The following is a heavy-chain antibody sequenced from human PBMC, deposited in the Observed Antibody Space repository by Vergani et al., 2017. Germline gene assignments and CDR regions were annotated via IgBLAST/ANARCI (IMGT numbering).Heavy chain of an antibody. CDR2: INHSGST. D-gene: IGHD1-26*01. CDR1: GGSFSGYY. Sequence: QVQLQQWGAGLLKPSETLSLTCAVYGGSFSGYYWSWIRQPPGKGLEWIGEINHSGSTNYNPSLKSRVIISVDTSNNQFSLKLNSVTAADTAVYYCARGLGKWERYDYYYYMDVWGKGTTVTVSS. J-gene: IGHJ6*03. V-gene: IGHV4-34*01. CDR3: ARGLGKWERYDYYYYMDV.